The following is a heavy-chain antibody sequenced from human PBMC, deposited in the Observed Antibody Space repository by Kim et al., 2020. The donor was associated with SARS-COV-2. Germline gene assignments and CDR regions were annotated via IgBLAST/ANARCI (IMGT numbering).Heavy chain of an antibody. D-gene: IGHD4-17*01. CDR2: IKQDGSEK. Sequence: GGSLRLSCAASGFTFSSYWMSWVRQAPGKGLEWVANIKQDGSEKYYVDSVKGRFTISRDNAKNSLYLQMNSLRAEDTAVYYCARVGGDYTTLYYFDYWGQGTLVTVSS. CDR1: GFTFSSYW. V-gene: IGHV3-7*01. J-gene: IGHJ4*02. CDR3: ARVGGDYTTLYYFDY.